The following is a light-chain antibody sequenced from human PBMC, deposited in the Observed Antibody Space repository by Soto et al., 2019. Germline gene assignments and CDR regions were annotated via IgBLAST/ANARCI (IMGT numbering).Light chain of an antibody. CDR1: QSVLYSSNNKNY. CDR3: QQYYSTLFT. J-gene: IGKJ3*01. V-gene: IGKV4-1*01. CDR2: WAS. Sequence: DIVMTQSPDSLAVSLGERATINCKSSQSVLYSSNNKNYLAWYQQKPGQPPKLLIYWASTREPGAPDRFSGSGSGTDFTLTISSLQAEDVAVYYCQQYYSTLFTFGPGTKVDIK.